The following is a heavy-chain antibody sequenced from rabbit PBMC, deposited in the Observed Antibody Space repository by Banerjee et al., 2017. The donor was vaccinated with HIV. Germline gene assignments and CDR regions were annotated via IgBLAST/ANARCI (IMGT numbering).Heavy chain of an antibody. J-gene: IGHJ3*01. Sequence: QEQLEESGGDLVKPEGSLTLTCTASGFSFSNKYVMCWVRQAPGKGLEWIACINTSTGNTVYASWAKGRFTISKTSSTTVTLQMTSLTAADTATYFCARATGYGSTSFHPTRLDLWGPGTLVTVS. CDR3: ARATGYGSTSFHPTRLDL. CDR1: GFSFSNKYV. V-gene: IGHV1S45*01. D-gene: IGHD5-1*01. CDR2: INTSTGNT.